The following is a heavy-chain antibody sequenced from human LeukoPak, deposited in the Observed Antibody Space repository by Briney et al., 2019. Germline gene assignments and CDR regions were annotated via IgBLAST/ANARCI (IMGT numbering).Heavy chain of an antibody. D-gene: IGHD2-8*01. CDR2: IYSGGST. Sequence: GGSLRLSCAASGFIVSSNYMSWVRQAPGKGLEWVSIIYSGGSTYYADTVKVRFTIPRENSKNTVYLQMNSLRGEDTAMYYCARVGTGTSCYFDYWGQGALVTVSS. CDR3: ARVGTGTSCYFDY. J-gene: IGHJ4*02. CDR1: GFIVSSNY. V-gene: IGHV3-53*01.